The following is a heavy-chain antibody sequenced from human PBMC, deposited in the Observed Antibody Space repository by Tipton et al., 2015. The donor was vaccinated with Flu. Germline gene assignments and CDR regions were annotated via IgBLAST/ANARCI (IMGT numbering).Heavy chain of an antibody. J-gene: IGHJ4*02. CDR2: IYTTGST. D-gene: IGHD1-1*01. V-gene: IGHV4-4*07. Sequence: LRLSCTVSGDSITSHYWSWIRQPAGKGLEFVGRIYTTGSTNYSPSLKSRLTMSLDTSRNQFTLKLKSVTAADTAVYYCAKIGGRRDSNYFDSWGQGMLVTVSS. CDR1: GDSITSHY. CDR3: AKIGGRRDSNYFDS.